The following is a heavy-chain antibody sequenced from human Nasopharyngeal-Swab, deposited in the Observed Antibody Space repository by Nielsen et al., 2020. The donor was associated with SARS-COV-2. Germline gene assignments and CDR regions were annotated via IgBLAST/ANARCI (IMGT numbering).Heavy chain of an antibody. Sequence: ASVKVSCNASGYTFTSYSMHWVLHAPAQRLEWMVWINAGNGNTKYSQKFQGRVTITRDTSASTAYMELSSLRSEDTAVYYCARYYREGSGYFYYGMDVWGQRTTGNVSS. J-gene: IGHJ6*02. V-gene: IGHV1-3*01. CDR2: INAGNGNT. D-gene: IGHD3-22*01. CDR3: ARYYREGSGYFYYGMDV. CDR1: GYTFTSYS.